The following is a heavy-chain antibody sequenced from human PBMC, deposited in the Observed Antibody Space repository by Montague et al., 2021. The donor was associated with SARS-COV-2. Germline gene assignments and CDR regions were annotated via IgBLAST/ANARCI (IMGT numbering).Heavy chain of an antibody. D-gene: IGHD5-12*01. CDR3: ARAHSGSWAHLDN. V-gene: IGHV4-61*02. CDR1: GGSSICGRYY. CDR2: IYTSGTT. Sequence: TLSLTCTSSGGSSICGRYYSSWIRQPAAKGLEWIGSIYTSGTTDYSFSLKSRVTISVDTSKNQFSLKLTSVTAADTAVYYCARAHSGSWAHLDNWGQGRLVTVS. J-gene: IGHJ4*02.